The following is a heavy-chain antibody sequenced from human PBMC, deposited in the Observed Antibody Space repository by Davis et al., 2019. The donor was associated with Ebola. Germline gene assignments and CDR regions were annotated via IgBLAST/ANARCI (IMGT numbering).Heavy chain of an antibody. CDR2: IIPIFGTA. D-gene: IGHD6-6*01. CDR3: ARAGYSSSCAYYYCGMDV. CDR1: GGTFSSYA. Sequence: SVKVSCKASGGTFSSYAISWVRQAPGQGLEWMGWIIPIFGTANYAQKFQGRVTITADESTSTAYMELSSLRSEYTAVYYCARAGYSSSCAYYYCGMDVCGQGATVTVSS. V-gene: IGHV1-69*13. J-gene: IGHJ6*02.